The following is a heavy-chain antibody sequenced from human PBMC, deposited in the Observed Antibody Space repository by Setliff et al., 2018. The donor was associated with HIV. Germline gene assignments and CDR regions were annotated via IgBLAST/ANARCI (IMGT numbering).Heavy chain of an antibody. CDR3: ARRTIDYYYMDV. J-gene: IGHJ6*03. CDR1: GYIFTNQY. Sequence: ASVKVSCKASGYIFTNQYITWVRQAPGQGLEWMGWISPHNGNTKYGEKFEARVTMTADTSTTAAYMELRSLTSDDTAMYYCARRTIDYYYMDVWGKGTTVTVSS. V-gene: IGHV1-18*01. CDR2: ISPHNGNT.